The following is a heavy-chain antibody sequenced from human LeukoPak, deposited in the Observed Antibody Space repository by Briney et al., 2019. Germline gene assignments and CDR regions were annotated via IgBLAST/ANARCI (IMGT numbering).Heavy chain of an antibody. CDR1: GGTSSSYA. D-gene: IGHD6-13*01. V-gene: IGHV1-69*13. CDR2: IIPIFGTA. Sequence: SVKVSCKASGGTSSSYAISWVRQAPGQGLEWMGGIIPIFGTANYAQKFQGRVTITADESTSTAYMELSSLRSEDTAVYYCASQYSSSWYGGYWFDPWGQGTLVTVSS. J-gene: IGHJ5*02. CDR3: ASQYSSSWYGGYWFDP.